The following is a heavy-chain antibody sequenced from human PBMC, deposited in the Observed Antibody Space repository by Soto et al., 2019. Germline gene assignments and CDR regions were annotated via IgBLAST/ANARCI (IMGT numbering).Heavy chain of an antibody. D-gene: IGHD6-19*01. Sequence: WESLKISCKGSGYSFSSNWIGWVRQMPGKGLEWMGIVHPGNSGTKYSPSFQGQVTISADKSISTAYLQWSSLKASDTAMYYCARHRAVAGMPDYYYDMDVWGQGTTVTVSS. J-gene: IGHJ6*02. CDR1: GYSFSSNW. CDR3: ARHRAVAGMPDYYYDMDV. V-gene: IGHV5-51*01. CDR2: VHPGNSGT.